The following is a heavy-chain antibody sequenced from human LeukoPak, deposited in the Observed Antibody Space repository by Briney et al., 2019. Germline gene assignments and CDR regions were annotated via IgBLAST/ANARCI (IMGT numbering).Heavy chain of an antibody. D-gene: IGHD2-21*01. CDR2: ICGRGGST. CDR3: AKGAWGGVNSNYYYYMDV. Sequence: GGTLRLSCAASGFTFSQYGMSWVRQAPGKGLEWVSSICGRGGSTYYADSVKGRFTISRDNSKNTLYLQMNSLSAEDTAVYYCAKGAWGGVNSNYYYYMDVWGKGTAVTVSS. J-gene: IGHJ6*03. V-gene: IGHV3-23*01. CDR1: GFTFSQYG.